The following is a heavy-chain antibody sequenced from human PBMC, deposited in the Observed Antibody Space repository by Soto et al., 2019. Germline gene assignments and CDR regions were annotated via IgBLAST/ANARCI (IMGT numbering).Heavy chain of an antibody. J-gene: IGHJ5*02. D-gene: IGHD3-3*01. CDR1: GGSISIYY. CDR2: IYYSGST. CDR3: ARGERITIFGVVPSPWFDP. V-gene: IGHV4-59*01. Sequence: PSETLSLTCTVSGGSISIYYLSWIRQPPGKGLEWIGYIYYSGSTNYNPSLKSRVTISVDTSKNQFSLKLSSVTAADTAVYYCARGERITIFGVVPSPWFDPWGQGTLVTVS.